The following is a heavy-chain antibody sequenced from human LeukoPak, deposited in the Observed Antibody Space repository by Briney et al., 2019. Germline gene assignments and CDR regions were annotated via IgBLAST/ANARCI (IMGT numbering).Heavy chain of an antibody. D-gene: IGHD5-12*01. J-gene: IGHJ5*02. V-gene: IGHV3-30*04. CDR1: GFNFSTYA. Sequence: GGSLRLSCAASGFNFSTYAMHWVRQAPGKGLEWVATISYHGTNKYYADSVKGRITISRDNSKNTLYLQMNSLRAEDTAVYYCARDLGGYGFDPWGQGTLVTVSS. CDR3: ARDLGGYGFDP. CDR2: ISYHGTNK.